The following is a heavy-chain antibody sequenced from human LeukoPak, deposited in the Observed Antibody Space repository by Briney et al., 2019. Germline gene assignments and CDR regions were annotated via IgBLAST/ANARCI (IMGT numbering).Heavy chain of an antibody. V-gene: IGHV3-21*01. CDR1: GFTFSSYS. CDR3: ARDKGMVRGVIGY. J-gene: IGHJ4*02. CDR2: ISSSSSYI. D-gene: IGHD3-10*01. Sequence: GGSLRLSCAASGFTFSSYSMNRVRQAPGKGLEWVSSISSSSSYIYYADSVKGRFTISRDNAKNSLYLQMNSLRAEDTAVYYCARDKGMVRGVIGYWGQGTLVTVSS.